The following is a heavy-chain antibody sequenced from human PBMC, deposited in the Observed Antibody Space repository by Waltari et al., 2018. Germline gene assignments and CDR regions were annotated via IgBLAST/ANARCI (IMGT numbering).Heavy chain of an antibody. CDR1: GGSISSSSYY. V-gene: IGHV4-39*01. Sequence: QLQLQESGPGLVKPSETLSLTCTVSGGSISSSSYYWGWIRQPPGKGLEWIGSFYYRGSTYYHPSLKSRVTISVDTSKNQFSLKLSSVTAADTAVYYCVLFKPRPFDYWGQGTLVTVSS. J-gene: IGHJ4*02. CDR2: FYYRGST. CDR3: VLFKPRPFDY.